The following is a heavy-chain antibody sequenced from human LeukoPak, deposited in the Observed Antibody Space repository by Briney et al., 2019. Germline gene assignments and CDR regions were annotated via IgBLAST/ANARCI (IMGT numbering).Heavy chain of an antibody. V-gene: IGHV3-30*07. J-gene: IGHJ4*02. D-gene: IGHD3-22*01. Sequence: GRSLRLSCAASGFTFSSYAMHWVRQAPGKGLEWVAVISYDGSSKYYADSVKGRFTISRDNSKNTLYLQMNSLRAEDMALYYCARAHNYDGRDYYYAFSDYWGQGTLVTVSS. CDR1: GFTFSSYA. CDR2: ISYDGSSK. CDR3: ARAHNYDGRDYYYAFSDY.